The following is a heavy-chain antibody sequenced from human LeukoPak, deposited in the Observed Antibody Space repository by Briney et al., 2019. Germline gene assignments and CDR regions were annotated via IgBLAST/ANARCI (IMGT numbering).Heavy chain of an antibody. CDR3: ARDGGPLGYCSSTSCPPGFDY. D-gene: IGHD2-2*01. J-gene: IGHJ4*02. CDR2: IIPIFGTA. V-gene: IGHV1-69*13. CDR1: GGTFNSYA. Sequence: SVKVSCKASGGTFNSYAISWVRQAPGQGLEWMGGIIPIFGTANYAQKFQGRVTITADESTSTAYMELSSLRSEDTAVYYCARDGGPLGYCSSTSCPPGFDYWGQGTLVTVSS.